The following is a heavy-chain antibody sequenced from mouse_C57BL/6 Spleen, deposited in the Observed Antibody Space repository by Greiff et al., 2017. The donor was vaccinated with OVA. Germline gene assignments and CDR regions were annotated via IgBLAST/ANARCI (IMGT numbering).Heavy chain of an antibody. V-gene: IGHV1-61*01. J-gene: IGHJ2*01. CDR1: GYTFTSYW. D-gene: IGHD2-3*01. CDR3: ASRYYDGRGFDY. CDR2: IYPSDSET. Sequence: VQLQQSGAELVRPGSSVKLSCKASGYTFTSYWMDWVKQRPGQGLEWIGNIYPSDSETHYNQKFKDKATLTVDKSSSTAYMQLSSLTSEDSAVYYCASRYYDGRGFDYWGQGTTLTVSS.